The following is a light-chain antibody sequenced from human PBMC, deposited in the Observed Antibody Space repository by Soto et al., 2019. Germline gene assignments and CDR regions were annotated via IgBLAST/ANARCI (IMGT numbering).Light chain of an antibody. Sequence: EIVLTQSPATLSLSPVERATLSCRASQSVSRYLAWYQQKPGQAPRLIIYDTSYRATGIPARFSGSGSGTDFTLTISSLEPDDFAVYSCQQRSNWITFGQGTRLEIK. J-gene: IGKJ5*01. CDR1: QSVSRY. V-gene: IGKV3-11*01. CDR3: QQRSNWIT. CDR2: DTS.